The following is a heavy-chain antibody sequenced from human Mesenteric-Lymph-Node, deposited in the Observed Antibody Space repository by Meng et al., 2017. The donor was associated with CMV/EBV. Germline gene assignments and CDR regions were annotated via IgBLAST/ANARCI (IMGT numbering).Heavy chain of an antibody. CDR2: IREDGREK. J-gene: IGHJ3*01. D-gene: IGHD2-2*01. V-gene: IGHV3-7*03. CDR3: AVPTRYCRSTSCYDL. CDR1: GFTFTSYW. Sequence: GGSLRLSCAASGFTFTSYWMTWVRQAPGKGLEWVANIREDGREKYYVDSVKGRFTISRDNSQNTLYLQMNSLRAEDTAVYYCAVPTRYCRSTSCYDLWGHGTKVTVSS.